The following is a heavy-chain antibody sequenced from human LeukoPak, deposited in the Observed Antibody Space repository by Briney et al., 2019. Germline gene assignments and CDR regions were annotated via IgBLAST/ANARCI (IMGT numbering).Heavy chain of an antibody. CDR2: INPSGGST. D-gene: IGHD2-15*01. CDR3: AGTSSGGIDY. Sequence: GASVKVSCKASGYTFTSYYMHWVRQAPGQGLEWMGIINPSGGSTSYAPKFQGRVTMTRDTSTSTVYMELSSLRSEDTAVYYCAGTSSGGIDYWGQGTLVTVSS. J-gene: IGHJ4*02. CDR1: GYTFTSYY. V-gene: IGHV1-46*01.